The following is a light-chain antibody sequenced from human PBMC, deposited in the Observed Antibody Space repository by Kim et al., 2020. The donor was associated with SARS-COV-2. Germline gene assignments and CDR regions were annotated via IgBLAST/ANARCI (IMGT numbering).Light chain of an antibody. J-gene: IGLJ3*02. CDR1: SSDIGNYNF. CDR3: SSHIGSSTWV. Sequence: GQSITISCTGTSSDIGNYNFVSWSQQHPGKAPKLLIYDGSKRPSGVSDRFSGSKSGNTASLTISGLQAEDEADYYCSSHIGSSTWVFGGGTQLTVL. V-gene: IGLV2-14*02. CDR2: DGS.